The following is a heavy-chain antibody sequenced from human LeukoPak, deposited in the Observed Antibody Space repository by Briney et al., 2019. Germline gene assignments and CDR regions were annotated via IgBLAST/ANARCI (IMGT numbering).Heavy chain of an antibody. CDR1: GFIVSNNY. J-gene: IGHJ6*03. V-gene: IGHV3-53*05. Sequence: GGSLRLSCAASGFIVSNNYMSWVRQAPGRGLEWVSVIYSGGGIHYADSVKGRFTISRDNSKNTLYLQMNSLRAEDTAVYYCAKDGDFWSGYYYYYMDVWGKGTTVTVSS. CDR3: AKDGDFWSGYYYYYMDV. D-gene: IGHD3-3*01. CDR2: IYSGGGI.